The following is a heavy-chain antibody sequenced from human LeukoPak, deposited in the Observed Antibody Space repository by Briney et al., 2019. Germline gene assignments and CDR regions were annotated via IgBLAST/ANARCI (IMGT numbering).Heavy chain of an antibody. CDR3: AGVMYKQQPGRNYFDY. CDR1: GGSISSSSYY. V-gene: IGHV4-39*07. J-gene: IGHJ4*02. Sequence: SETLSLTCTVSGGSISSSSYYWGWIRQPPGKGLEWIGSIYYSGSTYYNPSLKSRVTISVDTSKNQFSLKLSSVTAADTAVYYCAGVMYKQQPGRNYFDYWGQGTLVTVSS. CDR2: IYYSGST. D-gene: IGHD6-13*01.